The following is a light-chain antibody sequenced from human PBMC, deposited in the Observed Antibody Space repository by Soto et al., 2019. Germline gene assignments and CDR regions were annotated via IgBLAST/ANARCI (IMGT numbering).Light chain of an antibody. Sequence: EIVLTQSPGTLSLSPGERATLSCRASQSVSSSYLAWYQQKPGQAPRLLIYDASSRATGIPDRFSGSGSGAEFTLTISSLQSEDFAVYFCQQYNKWPITFGQGTRLEIK. CDR3: QQYNKWPIT. V-gene: IGKV3D-20*02. CDR1: QSVSSSY. J-gene: IGKJ5*01. CDR2: DAS.